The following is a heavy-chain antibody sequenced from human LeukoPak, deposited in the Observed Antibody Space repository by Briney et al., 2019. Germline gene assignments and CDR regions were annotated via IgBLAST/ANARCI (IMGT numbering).Heavy chain of an antibody. V-gene: IGHV4-39*07. CDR3: ARTLWGSPGGDWFDP. Sequence: SETLSLTCTVSGGSISSSSYYWGWIRQPPGKGLEWIGSIYYSGSTNYNPSLKSRVTISVDTSKNQFSLKLSSVTAADTAVYYCARTLWGSPGGDWFDPWGQGTLVTVSS. D-gene: IGHD2-15*01. CDR1: GGSISSSSYY. J-gene: IGHJ5*02. CDR2: IYYSGST.